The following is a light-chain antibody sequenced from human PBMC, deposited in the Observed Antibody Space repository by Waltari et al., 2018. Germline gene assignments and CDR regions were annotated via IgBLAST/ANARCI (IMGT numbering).Light chain of an antibody. J-gene: IGLJ3*02. V-gene: IGLV7-46*01. Sequence: QAVVTQEPSLTVSPGGTVTPTCGSSTGAVTSGHYPYWFQQKTGQAPRTLIYDTSDKHSWTPARFSGSLLGGKAALTLSGAQPEDEADYYCLLSYSGVRLYWVFGGGTKLTVL. CDR1: TGAVTSGHY. CDR2: DTS. CDR3: LLSYSGVRLYWV.